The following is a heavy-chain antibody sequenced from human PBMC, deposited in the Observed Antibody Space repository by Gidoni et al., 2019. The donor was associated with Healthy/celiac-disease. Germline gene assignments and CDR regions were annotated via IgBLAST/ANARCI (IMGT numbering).Heavy chain of an antibody. CDR3: AIAIAVAGTSDFQH. D-gene: IGHD6-19*01. V-gene: IGHV1-69*01. CDR1: GGNFSSYA. J-gene: IGHJ1*01. Sequence: VQLVQSGAEVRQPGYSVKVSCKASGGNFSSYAIRWVRQAPGQGLEWMGGIIPIFGTANYAQKFQGRVTITADDSTSTAYMELSSLRSDDTAVDYCAIAIAVAGTSDFQHWGQGTLVTVSS. CDR2: IIPIFGTA.